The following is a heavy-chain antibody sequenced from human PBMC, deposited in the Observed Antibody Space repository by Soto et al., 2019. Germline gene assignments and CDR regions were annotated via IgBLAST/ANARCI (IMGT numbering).Heavy chain of an antibody. CDR1: GGSISPYY. CDR2: INHSGST. J-gene: IGHJ5*01. CDR3: ARSIDS. Sequence: SETLSLTRTVPGGSISPYYWSWIRQPPGKGLEWIGEINHSGSTNYNPSLKSRVTISVDTSKNQFSLKLSSVTAADTAVYYCARSIDSWGQGTLVTVSS. V-gene: IGHV4-34*01.